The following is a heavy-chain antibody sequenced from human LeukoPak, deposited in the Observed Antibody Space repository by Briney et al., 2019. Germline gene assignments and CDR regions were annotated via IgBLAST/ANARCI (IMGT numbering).Heavy chain of an antibody. Sequence: GGSLRLSCAASGFTFSSYSMNWVRQAPGKGLEWVSSISSSSSYIYYADSVKGRFTISRDNAKNSLYLQMNSLRAKDTAVYYCARARSGYDFDYWGQGTLVTVSS. V-gene: IGHV3-21*01. J-gene: IGHJ4*02. CDR2: ISSSSSYI. D-gene: IGHD5-12*01. CDR3: ARARSGYDFDY. CDR1: GFTFSSYS.